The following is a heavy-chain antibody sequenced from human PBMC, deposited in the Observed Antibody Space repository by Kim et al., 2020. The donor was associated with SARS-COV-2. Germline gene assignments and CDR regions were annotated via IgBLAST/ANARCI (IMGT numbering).Heavy chain of an antibody. Sequence: SVKGRFTISRDNAKNSLYLQMNSLRDEDTAVYYCAREIYYYDSSGYGFDYWGQGTLVTVSS. J-gene: IGHJ4*02. V-gene: IGHV3-48*02. CDR3: AREIYYYDSSGYGFDY. D-gene: IGHD3-22*01.